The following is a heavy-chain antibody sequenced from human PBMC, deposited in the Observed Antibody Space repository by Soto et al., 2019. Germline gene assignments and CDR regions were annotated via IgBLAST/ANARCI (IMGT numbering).Heavy chain of an antibody. CDR2: IYYNGNT. Sequence: QVQLQESGPGLVKPSETLSLTCSVSGGSISKHYWSWIRQPPGKGLEWIGYIYYNGNTNYNPSLKSRVTMSVDTSRNQISLKLTTVTAADTAVYYCTRANWYSEYWGQGTLVIVSS. D-gene: IGHD7-27*01. V-gene: IGHV4-59*11. CDR3: TRANWYSEY. J-gene: IGHJ4*02. CDR1: GGSISKHY.